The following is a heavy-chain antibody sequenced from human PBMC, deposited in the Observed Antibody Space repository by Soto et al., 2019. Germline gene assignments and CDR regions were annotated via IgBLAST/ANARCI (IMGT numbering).Heavy chain of an antibody. J-gene: IGHJ6*03. CDR3: ARVGGYHYYMDV. Sequence: PGGSLRLSCAASGFTFSSYSMNWVRQAPGKGLEWVSSISSSSSYIYYADSVKGRFTISRDNAKNSLYLQMNSLRAEDTAVYYCARVGGYHYYMDVWGKGTTVTLSS. D-gene: IGHD2-15*01. CDR1: GFTFSSYS. V-gene: IGHV3-21*01. CDR2: ISSSSSYI.